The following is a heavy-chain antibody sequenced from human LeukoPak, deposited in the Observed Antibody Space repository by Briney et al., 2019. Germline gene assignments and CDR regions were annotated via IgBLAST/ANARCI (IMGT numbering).Heavy chain of an antibody. D-gene: IGHD3-22*01. CDR3: AREGLYYYDSSGRPHYYFDY. Sequence: ASVKVSCKASGYTFTSYYMHWVRQAPGQGREGMGIINPSDGSTSSAQRFQGRVTITRDTSTSTVYMELSSLRSEDTAVYYCAREGLYYYDSSGRPHYYFDYWGQGTLVTVSS. J-gene: IGHJ4*02. CDR2: INPSDGST. CDR1: GYTFTSYY. V-gene: IGHV1-46*01.